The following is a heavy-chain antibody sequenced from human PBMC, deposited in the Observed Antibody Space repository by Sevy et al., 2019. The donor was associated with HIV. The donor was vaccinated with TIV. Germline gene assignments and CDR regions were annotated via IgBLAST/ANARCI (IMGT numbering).Heavy chain of an antibody. V-gene: IGHV3-48*01. CDR2: ITSSSSII. Sequence: GGSLRLSCVASGFTFKTYNMNWVRQAPGKGLEWVSYITSSSSIIYYADSVRDRFTISRDNAKNSLYLQMNSLGPEETAVYFCARDGLPAPAKFDYWGQGTQVTVSS. J-gene: IGHJ4*02. CDR3: ARDGLPAPAKFDY. D-gene: IGHD6-13*01. CDR1: GFTFKTYN.